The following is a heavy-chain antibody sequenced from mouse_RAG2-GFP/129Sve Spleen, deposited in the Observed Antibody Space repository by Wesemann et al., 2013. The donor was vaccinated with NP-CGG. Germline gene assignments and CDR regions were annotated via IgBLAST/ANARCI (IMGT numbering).Heavy chain of an antibody. Sequence: DVQLQESGPGLVKPSQSLSLTCTVTGYSITSDYAWNWIRQFPGNKLEWMGYISYSGSTSYNPSLKSRISITRDTSKNQFFLQLNSVTTEDTATYYCARDMITTGWYFDVWGAGTTVTVSS. CDR1: GYSITSDYA. CDR2: ISYSGST. V-gene: IGHV3-2*02. D-gene: IGHD2-4*01. CDR3: ARDMITTGWYFDV. J-gene: IGHJ1*01.